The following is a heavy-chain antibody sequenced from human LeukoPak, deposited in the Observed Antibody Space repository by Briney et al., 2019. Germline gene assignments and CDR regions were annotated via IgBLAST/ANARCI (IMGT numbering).Heavy chain of an antibody. J-gene: IGHJ4*02. V-gene: IGHV4-34*01. CDR2: INHSGST. CDR3: ARATSSSRWYWGPDY. D-gene: IGHD6-19*01. CDR1: GGSFSGYY. Sequence: SETLSLTCAVYGGSFSGYYWSWIRQPPGKGLEWIGEINHSGSTNYNPSLKSRVTISVDTSKNQFSLKLSSVTAADTAVYYCARATSSSRWYWGPDYWGQGTLVTVSS.